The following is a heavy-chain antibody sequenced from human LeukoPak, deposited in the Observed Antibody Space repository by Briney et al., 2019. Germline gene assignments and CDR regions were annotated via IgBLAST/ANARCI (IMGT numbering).Heavy chain of an antibody. CDR1: GGTLSSYA. D-gene: IGHD3-3*01. CDR2: IIPIFGTA. V-gene: IGHV1-69*13. CDR3: ARDAEPSTILRFLEGGVVDI. J-gene: IGHJ3*02. Sequence: ASVKVSCKASGGTLSSYAISWVRQAPGQGLEWMGGIIPIFGTANYAQKFQGRVTITADESTSTAYMELSSLRSEDTAVYYCARDAEPSTILRFLEGGVVDIWGQGTMVTVSS.